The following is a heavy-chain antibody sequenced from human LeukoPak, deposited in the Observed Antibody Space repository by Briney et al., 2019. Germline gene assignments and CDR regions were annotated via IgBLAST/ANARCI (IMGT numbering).Heavy chain of an antibody. V-gene: IGHV1-46*01. D-gene: IGHD3-10*01. J-gene: IGHJ6*03. Sequence: ASVKVSCKASGYTFTSYYMHWVRQAPGQGLEWMGIINPSGGSTSYAQKFQGRVTMTRDMSTSTVYVELSSLRSEDTAVYYCARGNDGSGSPSYYFYYMDVWGKGTTVTISS. CDR3: ARGNDGSGSPSYYFYYMDV. CDR1: GYTFTSYY. CDR2: INPSGGST.